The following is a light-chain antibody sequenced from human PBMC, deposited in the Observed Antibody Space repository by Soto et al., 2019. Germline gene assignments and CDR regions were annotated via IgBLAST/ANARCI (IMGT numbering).Light chain of an antibody. CDR3: QQCFSSPWT. Sequence: DIQMTQSPFSLSASVGDRVTFTCRASQNIRTYLNWYQQKAGKVPDLLIYSASGLRSGVTSRFSGSGFGTYFTLTISSLQPEDFAAYFCQQCFSSPWTFGQGTKV. CDR2: SAS. V-gene: IGKV1-39*01. J-gene: IGKJ1*01. CDR1: QNIRTY.